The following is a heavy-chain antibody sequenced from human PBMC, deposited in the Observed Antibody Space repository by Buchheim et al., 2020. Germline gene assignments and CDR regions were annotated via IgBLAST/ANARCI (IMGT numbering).Heavy chain of an antibody. CDR1: GYSISSGYY. CDR3: ARVVGYGGNSEVY. V-gene: IGHV4-38-2*02. Sequence: QVQLQESGPGLVKPSETLSLTCTVSGYSISSGYYWGWLRQPPGKGLEWIGNIFHSGSTYYNPSLMGRVTISVDTSKNQFSLKLSSVTAADTAVYYCARVVGYGGNSEVYWGQGTL. CDR2: IFHSGST. J-gene: IGHJ4*02. D-gene: IGHD4-23*01.